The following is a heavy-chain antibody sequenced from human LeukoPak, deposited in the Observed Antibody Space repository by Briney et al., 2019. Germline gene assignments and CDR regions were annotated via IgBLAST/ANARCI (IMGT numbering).Heavy chain of an antibody. V-gene: IGHV4-34*01. J-gene: IGHJ5*02. D-gene: IGHD6-6*01. CDR3: ASLAARRRTPTYNWFDP. Sequence: SETLSLTCAVYGGSFSGYYWSWIRQPPGKGLEWIGEINHSGSTNYNPSLESRVTISVDTSKNQFSLKLSSVTAADTAVYYCASLAARRRTPTYNWFDPWGQGTLVTVSS. CDR1: GGSFSGYY. CDR2: INHSGST.